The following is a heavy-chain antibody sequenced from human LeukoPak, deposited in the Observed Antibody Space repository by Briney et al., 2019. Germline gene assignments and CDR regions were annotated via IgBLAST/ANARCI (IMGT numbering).Heavy chain of an antibody. J-gene: IGHJ6*03. CDR3: ARDEGYCDNFNCHAYMSI. D-gene: IGHD2-15*01. CDR2: MDASSTYI. CDR1: GYFFGGYS. Sequence: GGSLRLSCAASGYFFGGYSMDWVRHAPGKGLEWASSMDASSTYIYYADSVRGRFTISRDNTKNSLYLQMDSLRAEDTAVYYCARDEGYCDNFNCHAYMSIWGKGTTVTVSS. V-gene: IGHV3-21*01.